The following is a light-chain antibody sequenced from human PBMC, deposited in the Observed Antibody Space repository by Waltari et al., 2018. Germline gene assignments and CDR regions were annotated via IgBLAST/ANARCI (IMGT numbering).Light chain of an antibody. V-gene: IGKV1-39*01. CDR2: GVS. Sequence: DIQMTQSPSSLSASVGDRVTITCRASQNIRSYLNWYQQKPGKAPKLLIYGVSNLQSGVPSRFSGSGSGTDFTLTINSLQPEDFAIYYCQQSYSTPQVTFGQGTRLGIK. J-gene: IGKJ5*01. CDR3: QQSYSTPQVT. CDR1: QNIRSY.